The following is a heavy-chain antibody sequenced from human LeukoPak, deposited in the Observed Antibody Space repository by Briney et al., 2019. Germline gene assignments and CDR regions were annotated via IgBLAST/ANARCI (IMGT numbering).Heavy chain of an antibody. V-gene: IGHV3-23*01. CDR2: ISGSGGNT. CDR1: GFTFSSYG. J-gene: IGHJ4*02. CDR3: AKAAVGATYFDY. Sequence: PGGSLRLSCAASGFTFSSYGMTWVRQAPGKGLEWVSGISGSGGNTYYADSVKGRFTISRDNSKNTLYLQMNSLRAEDTAVYYCAKAAVGATYFDYWGQGTLVTVSS. D-gene: IGHD2-15*01.